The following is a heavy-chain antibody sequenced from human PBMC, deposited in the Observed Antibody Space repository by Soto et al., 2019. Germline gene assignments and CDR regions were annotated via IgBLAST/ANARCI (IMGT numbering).Heavy chain of an antibody. CDR3: AREYPCSSRYFDH. D-gene: IGHD3-10*02. J-gene: IGHJ4*02. Sequence: GGSLRLSCAASGFIFRTYYMIWVRQAPGKGLEWVSPISAGSSNIYYAPSVKGRFTISRDNAKNSLYLQINSLRDEDTAVYYCAREYPCSSRYFDHWGQGTLVTVSS. V-gene: IGHV3-21*01. CDR2: ISAGSSNI. CDR1: GFIFRTYY.